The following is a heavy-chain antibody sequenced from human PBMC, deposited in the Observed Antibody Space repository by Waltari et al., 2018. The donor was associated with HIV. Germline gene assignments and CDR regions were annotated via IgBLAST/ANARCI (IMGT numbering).Heavy chain of an antibody. CDR1: GFTFSNFA. Sequence: QVQLVESGGGVVQPGTSLTLSCAVSGFTFSNFAIHWVRQSPGKWLEWLAVYWSDGVEISYADSVKGRFTISKDSSQKTLYLHLTSLRAEDTALYYCARGYSSSRWIPLYHWGRGTLVTVSS. D-gene: IGHD4-4*01. CDR3: ARGYSSSRWIPLYH. CDR2: YWSDGVEI. J-gene: IGHJ4*02. V-gene: IGHV3-33*01.